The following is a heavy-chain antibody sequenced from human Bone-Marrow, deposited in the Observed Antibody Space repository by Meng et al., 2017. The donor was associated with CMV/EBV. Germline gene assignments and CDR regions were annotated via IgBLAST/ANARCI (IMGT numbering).Heavy chain of an antibody. D-gene: IGHD1-1*01. V-gene: IGHV3-30-3*01. CDR2: ISYDGSNK. J-gene: IGHJ3*02. Sequence: GGSLRPSCAASGFTFSSYAMHWVRQAPGKGLEWVAVISYDGSNKYYADSVKGRFTISRDNSKNTLYLQMNSLRAEDTAVYYCARVPNGKRDAFDIWGQGTMVTVSS. CDR3: ARVPNGKRDAFDI. CDR1: GFTFSSYA.